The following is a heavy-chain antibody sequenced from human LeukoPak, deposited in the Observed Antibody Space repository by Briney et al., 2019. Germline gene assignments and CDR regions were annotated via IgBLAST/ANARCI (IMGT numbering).Heavy chain of an antibody. V-gene: IGHV1-69*05. CDR3: ATRTYSSSWYYYYGMDV. D-gene: IGHD6-13*01. Sequence: GASVKVSCKASGGTFSSYAISWVRQAPGQGLEWMGGIIPIFGTANYAQKFQGRVTITTDESTSTAYMELSSLRSEDTAVYYCATRTYSSSWYYYYGMDVWGQGTTVTVSS. CDR1: GGTFSSYA. J-gene: IGHJ6*02. CDR2: IIPIFGTA.